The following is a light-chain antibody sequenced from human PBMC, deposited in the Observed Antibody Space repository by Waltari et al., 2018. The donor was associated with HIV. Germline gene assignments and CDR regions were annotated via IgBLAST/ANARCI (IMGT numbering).Light chain of an antibody. V-gene: IGKV1-39*01. CDR3: QQSFNPLPFT. CDR1: QSTSNY. Sequence: DIQLTQSPSPLSASVGHRVTIPCRASQSTSNYLNWYQQKPGKSPNLLIYAAFNLQSGVPSRFSGSGSGTGFTLTIISLQPEDFATYYCQQSFNPLPFTFGQGTKLEI. CDR2: AAF. J-gene: IGKJ2*01.